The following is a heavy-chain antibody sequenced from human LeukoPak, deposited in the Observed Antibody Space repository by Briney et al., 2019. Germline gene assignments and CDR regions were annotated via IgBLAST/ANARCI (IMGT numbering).Heavy chain of an antibody. CDR2: ISASGTSI. Sequence: GGSLRLSCAASGLPFSKFEMNWVRQAPGKGLEWISYISASGTSIHYPDSMKGRFTISRDNAKNSLFLQVDSLRVEDTAVYYCVAGGWHYFDYWGQGTLVTVSS. CDR3: VAGGWHYFDY. J-gene: IGHJ4*02. D-gene: IGHD1-14*01. CDR1: GLPFSKFE. V-gene: IGHV3-48*03.